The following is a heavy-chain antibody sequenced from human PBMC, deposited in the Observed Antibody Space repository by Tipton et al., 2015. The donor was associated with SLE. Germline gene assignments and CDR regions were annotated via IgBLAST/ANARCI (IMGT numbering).Heavy chain of an antibody. V-gene: IGHV1-46*01. CDR2: INPSGGST. D-gene: IGHD6-13*01. CDR3: ARDVGPPGIAAAGYPFDY. CDR1: GYTFTSYY. J-gene: IGHJ4*02. Sequence: QSGAEVKKPGAPVKVSCKASGYTFTSYYMHWVRQAPGQGLEWMGIINPSGGSTSYAQKFQGRVTMTRDTSTSPVYMELSSLRSEDTAVYYCARDVGPPGIAAAGYPFDYWGQGPLVTVSS.